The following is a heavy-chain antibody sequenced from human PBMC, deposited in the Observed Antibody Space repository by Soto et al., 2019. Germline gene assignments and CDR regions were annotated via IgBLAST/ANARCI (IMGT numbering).Heavy chain of an antibody. Sequence: QVQLVQSGAEVKKPGSSVKVSCKASGGTFSSYAISWVRQAPGQGLEWMGGIIPIFGTANYAQKFQGRVTITADESTSTGYMELSRLRSDDTAVYYCAGRGDTVNTYDNWFDPWGRGTLVTVSS. CDR2: IIPIFGTA. V-gene: IGHV1-69*01. D-gene: IGHD4-17*01. CDR1: GGTFSSYA. CDR3: AGRGDTVNTYDNWFDP. J-gene: IGHJ5*02.